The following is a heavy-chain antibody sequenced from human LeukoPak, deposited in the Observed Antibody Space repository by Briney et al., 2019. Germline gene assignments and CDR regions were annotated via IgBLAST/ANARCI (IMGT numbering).Heavy chain of an antibody. Sequence: SETLSLTCAVSGYSISSGYYWGWIRQPTGKGLEWIGSIYHSGSTYYNPSLKSRVTISVDTSKNQFSLKLSSVTAADTAVYYCARPLLYGGAGYFQHWGQGTLVTVSS. V-gene: IGHV4-38-2*01. D-gene: IGHD2-2*02. CDR3: ARPLLYGGAGYFQH. CDR2: IYHSGST. J-gene: IGHJ1*01. CDR1: GYSISSGYY.